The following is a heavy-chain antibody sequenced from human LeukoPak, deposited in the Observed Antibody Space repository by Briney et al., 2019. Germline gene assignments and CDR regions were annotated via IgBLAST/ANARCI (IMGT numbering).Heavy chain of an antibody. D-gene: IGHD5-18*01. CDR2: IYYSGST. CDR3: ARGGVDTAMTDYYYYYGMDV. V-gene: IGHV4-59*01. Sequence: SETLSLTCTVSGGSISSYYWSWIRQPPGRGLEWSGYIYYSGSTNYNPSLKSRVTISVDTSKNQFSLKLSSVTAADTAVYYCARGGVDTAMTDYYYYYGMDVWGQGTTVTVSS. CDR1: GGSISSYY. J-gene: IGHJ6*02.